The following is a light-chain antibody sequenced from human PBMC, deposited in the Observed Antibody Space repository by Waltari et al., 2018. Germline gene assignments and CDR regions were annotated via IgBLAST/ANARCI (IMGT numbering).Light chain of an antibody. CDR3: QQSFSSPWT. J-gene: IGKJ1*01. Sequence: DIQMTQSPTSLSASVGDTITITCRASQDAGTYVYWYQQRPAKAPKLLMYGASSLQRGVPSRFSGGGSGTHFTLTVSSLQPEDFATYYCQQSFSSPWTFGPGTKV. V-gene: IGKV1-39*01. CDR1: QDAGTY. CDR2: GAS.